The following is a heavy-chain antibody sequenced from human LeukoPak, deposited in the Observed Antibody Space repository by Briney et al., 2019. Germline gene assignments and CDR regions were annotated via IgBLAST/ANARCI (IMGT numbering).Heavy chain of an antibody. CDR2: IY. V-gene: IGHV4-4*02. J-gene: IGHJ4*02. Sequence: GSLRLSCAASGFTFSSYWMSWVRQSPGKGLEWIGEIYNPSLKSRITISVDKSKNLFSLKLSSVTAADASVYHCARRHLEGYNAYGLFDYWGQGTLVTVSS. D-gene: IGHD5-12*01. CDR3: ARRHLEGYNAYGLFDY. CDR1: GFTFSSYW.